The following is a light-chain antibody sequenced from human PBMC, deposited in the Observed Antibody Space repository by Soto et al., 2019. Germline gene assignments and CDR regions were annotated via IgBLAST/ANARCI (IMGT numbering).Light chain of an antibody. J-gene: IGKJ4*01. CDR2: AAS. CDR3: QQSYSSPPT. V-gene: IGKV1-39*01. Sequence: DIQMTQSPSSLSASVGDRVTITCRASQSIRSYLNWYQQKPGKAPKLMIFAASSLESGVPSRFSGSGSGTDFTLTISSLQPEDFATYYCQQSYSSPPTFGGGTKMEIQ. CDR1: QSIRSY.